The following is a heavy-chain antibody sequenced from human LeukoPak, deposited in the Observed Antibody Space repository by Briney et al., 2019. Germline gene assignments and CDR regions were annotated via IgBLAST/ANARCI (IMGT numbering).Heavy chain of an antibody. J-gene: IGHJ4*02. CDR3: VSGYRNGVDY. D-gene: IGHD5-12*01. CDR1: GFTFSSYE. CDR2: ISSGGSAI. V-gene: IGHV3-48*03. Sequence: PGGSLRLSCAVSGFTFSSYEMNWVRQAPGKGLEWVSYISSGGSAIYYADSVRGRFTISRDNARNSLYLLMNSLRIEDTAVYYCVSGYRNGVDYWGQGILVTVSS.